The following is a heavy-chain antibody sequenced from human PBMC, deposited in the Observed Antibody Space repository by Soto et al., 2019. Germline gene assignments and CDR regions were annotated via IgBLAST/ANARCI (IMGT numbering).Heavy chain of an antibody. CDR2: ISKTGVST. V-gene: IGHV3-23*01. J-gene: IGHJ3*02. D-gene: IGHD4-17*01. CDR3: AHPRGYGVFDAVDI. Sequence: GGSLRLSCAASGFTFSTYAMNWVRQAPGKGLEWVSAISKTGVSTYYAESVRGRFTISRDNSINTLYLQTSGLRTEDTAVYYCAHPRGYGVFDAVDIWGQGTMVTVSS. CDR1: GFTFSTYA.